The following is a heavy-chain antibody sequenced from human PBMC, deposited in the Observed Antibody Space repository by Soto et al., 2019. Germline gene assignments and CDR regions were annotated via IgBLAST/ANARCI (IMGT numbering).Heavy chain of an antibody. Sequence: QVQLVASGGGVVQPGRSMRRSCAASGFTCSSYGRHWVRPATGKGLEWEAVISYDGSNKYYADSVKGRFTISRDNSTNTLYLQMRSLGAEDTAVYYCLKDGRSVWPYYYVMDVWGQGATVTFSS. D-gene: IGHD6-19*01. V-gene: IGHV3-30*18. CDR2: ISYDGSNK. J-gene: IGHJ6*02. CDR1: GFTCSSYG. CDR3: LKDGRSVWPYYYVMDV.